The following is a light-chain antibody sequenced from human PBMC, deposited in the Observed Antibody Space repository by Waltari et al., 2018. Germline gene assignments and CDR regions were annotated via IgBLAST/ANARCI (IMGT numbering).Light chain of an antibody. CDR2: KDI. CDR1: AFAKQS. Sequence: SYELTQPPSVSVSPGQTARITCSADAFAKQSASWFQQKAGQAPILVIYKDIERPSGVSERFSGSSSGTTVTLTINGVQAEDEADYYCQSTDRSGDSWVFAGGTKLTVL. V-gene: IGLV3-25*03. CDR3: QSTDRSGDSWV. J-gene: IGLJ3*02.